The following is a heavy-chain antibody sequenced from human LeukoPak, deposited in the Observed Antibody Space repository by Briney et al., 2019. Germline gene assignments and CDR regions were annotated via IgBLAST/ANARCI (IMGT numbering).Heavy chain of an antibody. CDR3: ATASQGLVRGYFDY. J-gene: IGHJ4*02. Sequence: GASVKVSCKASGYTFTAYYIHWVRQAPGQGLEWMGWINPKSGATNYAQKFQDRVTVTRDTSVGTAYMELSSLRSEDTAVYYCATASQGLVRGYFDYWGQGTLVTVSS. D-gene: IGHD6-6*01. V-gene: IGHV1-2*02. CDR1: GYTFTAYY. CDR2: INPKSGAT.